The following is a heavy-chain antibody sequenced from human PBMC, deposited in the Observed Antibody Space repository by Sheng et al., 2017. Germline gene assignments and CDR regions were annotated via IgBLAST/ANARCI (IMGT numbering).Heavy chain of an antibody. D-gene: IGHD2-2*01. CDR2: IYYSGST. CDR1: GGSISSSSYY. J-gene: IGHJ5*02. V-gene: IGHV4-39*07. Sequence: QLQLQESGPGLVKPSETLSLTCTVSGGSISSSSYYWGWIRQPPGKGLEWIGSIYYSGSTYYNPSLKSRVTISVDTSKNQFSLKLSSVTAADTAVYYCARGGGLGVPAATVWFDPGAREPWSPSPQ. CDR3: ARGGGLGVPAATVWFDP.